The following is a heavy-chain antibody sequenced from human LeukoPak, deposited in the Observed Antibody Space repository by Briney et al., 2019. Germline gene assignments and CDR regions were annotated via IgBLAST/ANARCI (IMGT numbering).Heavy chain of an antibody. J-gene: IGHJ4*02. Sequence: SETLSLTCTVSGGSISSSSYYWSWIRQPPGKGLEWIGSIYYSGSTYYNPSLKSRVTISVDTSKNQFSLKLSSVTAADTAVYYCARHLHYYDSSGYYAKGAFDYWGQGTLVTVSS. D-gene: IGHD3-22*01. V-gene: IGHV4-39*01. CDR2: IYYSGST. CDR1: GGSISSSSYY. CDR3: ARHLHYYDSSGYYAKGAFDY.